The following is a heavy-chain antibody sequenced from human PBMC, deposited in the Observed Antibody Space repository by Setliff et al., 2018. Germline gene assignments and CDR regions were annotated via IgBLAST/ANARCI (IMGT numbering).Heavy chain of an antibody. V-gene: IGHV4-4*07. CDR1: GGSISSYY. D-gene: IGHD6-19*01. Sequence: SCTVSGGSISSYYRSWIRQPAGKGLEWIGHIYIGGSANYNPSLKSRVTMSIDTSKNQFSLKLNSVTAADMAVYYCAREQWLDPPGYYYMDVWAKGTTVTVSS. J-gene: IGHJ6*03. CDR2: IYIGGSA. CDR3: AREQWLDPPGYYYMDV.